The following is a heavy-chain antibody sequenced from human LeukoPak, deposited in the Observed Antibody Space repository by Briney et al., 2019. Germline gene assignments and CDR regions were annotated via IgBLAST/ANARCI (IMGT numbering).Heavy chain of an antibody. CDR3: AKVGINWGDFDY. Sequence: TGGSLRLSCAPSGFTFINYAMSWVRQAPGKGLEWVSAISGSGGSTYYADSVRGRFTISRDNSKNTLYLQMNSLRAEDTAVYYCAKVGINWGDFDYWGQGTLVTVSS. J-gene: IGHJ4*02. CDR1: GFTFINYA. D-gene: IGHD7-27*01. V-gene: IGHV3-23*01. CDR2: ISGSGGST.